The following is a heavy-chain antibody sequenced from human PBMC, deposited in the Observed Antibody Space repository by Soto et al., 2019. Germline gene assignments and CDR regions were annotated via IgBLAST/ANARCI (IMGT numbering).Heavy chain of an antibody. J-gene: IGHJ6*02. CDR3: ARQGGIVATIGIWYYYYGMDV. D-gene: IGHD5-12*01. Sequence: PGESLKISCKGFGYSFTNYWIAWVRQMPGKGLEWMGRIDPSDSYTNYSPSFQGHVTISADKSISTAYLQWSSLKASDTAMYYCARQGGIVATIGIWYYYYGMDVWGQGTTVTVSS. CDR2: IDPSDSYT. V-gene: IGHV5-10-1*01. CDR1: GYSFTNYW.